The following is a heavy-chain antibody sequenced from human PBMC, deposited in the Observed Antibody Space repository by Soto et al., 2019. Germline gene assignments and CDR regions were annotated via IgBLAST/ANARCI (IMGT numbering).Heavy chain of an antibody. CDR1: GGSISSSSYY. CDR2: IYYSGST. D-gene: IGHD5-12*01. Sequence: ETLSLTCTVSGGSISSSSYYWGWIRQPPGKGLEWIGSIYYSGSTYYNPSLKSRVTISVDTSKNQFSLKLSSVTAADTAVYYCAAGYSGYDFNPPYYFDYWGQGTLVTVSS. CDR3: AAGYSGYDFNPPYYFDY. V-gene: IGHV4-39*01. J-gene: IGHJ4*02.